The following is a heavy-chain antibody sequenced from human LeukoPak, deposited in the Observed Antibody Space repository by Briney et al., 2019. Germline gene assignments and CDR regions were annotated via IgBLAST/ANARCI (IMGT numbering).Heavy chain of an antibody. Sequence: GSLRLSCAASGFTFSSYSMNWVRQAPGKGLEWVSSISSSSSYIYYADSVKGRFTISRDSAKNSLYLQMNSLRAEDTAVYYCARRYNWNDADFDYWGQGTLVTVSS. D-gene: IGHD1-20*01. J-gene: IGHJ4*02. V-gene: IGHV3-21*01. CDR1: GFTFSSYS. CDR2: ISSSSSYI. CDR3: ARRYNWNDADFDY.